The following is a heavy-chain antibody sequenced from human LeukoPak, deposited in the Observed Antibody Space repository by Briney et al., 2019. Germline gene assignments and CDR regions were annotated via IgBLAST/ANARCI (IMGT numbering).Heavy chain of an antibody. CDR1: GGSISSSSYY. Sequence: SETLSLTCTVSGGSISSSSYYWGWIRQPPGKGLEWIGSIYYSGSTYYNPSLKSRVTISVDTSKNQFSLKLSSVTAADTAVYYCARGRLRIAAFGYWGQGTLVTVSS. CDR2: IYYSGST. J-gene: IGHJ4*02. V-gene: IGHV4-39*07. D-gene: IGHD6-25*01. CDR3: ARGRLRIAAFGY.